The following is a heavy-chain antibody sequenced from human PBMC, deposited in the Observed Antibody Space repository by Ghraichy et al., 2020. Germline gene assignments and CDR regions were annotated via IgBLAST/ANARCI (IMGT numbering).Heavy chain of an antibody. V-gene: IGHV3-48*01. Sequence: GVLRLSCAASGFTFSSYSMNWVRQAPGKGLEWVSYISSSSSTIYYADSVKGRFTISRDNVKNSLYLQMNSLRAEDTAVYYCARTYGGFDYWGQGTLVTVSS. CDR1: GFTFSSYS. CDR3: ARTYGGFDY. D-gene: IGHD3-16*01. CDR2: ISSSSSTI. J-gene: IGHJ4*02.